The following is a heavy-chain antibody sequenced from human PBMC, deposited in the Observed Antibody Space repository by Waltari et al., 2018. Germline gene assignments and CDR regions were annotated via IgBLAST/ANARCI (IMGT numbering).Heavy chain of an antibody. Sequence: QVQLVQSGAEVKKPGASVKVSCTASGSTFTIYGIRWVRQAPGQGLEWMGWISGVNGNTKYAQKFQGRVTMTIDTSTSTAYMELRSLRSDDTAVYYCARDHRGYPYGGVWGQGTTVIVSS. CDR3: ARDHRGYPYGGV. CDR1: GSTFTIYG. J-gene: IGHJ6*02. V-gene: IGHV1-18*04. D-gene: IGHD5-18*01. CDR2: ISGVNGNT.